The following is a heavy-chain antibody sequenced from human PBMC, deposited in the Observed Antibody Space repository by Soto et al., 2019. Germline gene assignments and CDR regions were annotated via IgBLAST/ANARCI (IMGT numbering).Heavy chain of an antibody. CDR2: ITKDESKK. V-gene: IGHV3-7*05. Sequence: EVQLVESGGGVVQPGESLRLSCAASGFTFSDYWMTWVRQAPGKGLEWVANITKDESKKSYVDSVRGRFTISRDNARNSLYLQMDSLRAEDTALYYCARDVSPGSGPYYLDALDMWGQGTMVTVSS. CDR1: GFTFSDYW. J-gene: IGHJ3*02. CDR3: ARDVSPGSGPYYLDALDM. D-gene: IGHD1-26*01.